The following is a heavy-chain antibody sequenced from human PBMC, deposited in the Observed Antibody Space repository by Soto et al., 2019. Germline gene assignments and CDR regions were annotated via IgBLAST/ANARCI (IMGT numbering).Heavy chain of an antibody. CDR1: GGSISSGDYY. J-gene: IGHJ6*02. D-gene: IGHD3-10*01. CDR2: IYYTGST. V-gene: IGHV4-31*03. Sequence: TLSLTCTVSGGSISSGDYYWSWIRQLPGKGLEWMGNIYYTGSTYYSPSLKSRVTLSVDTSKNQFSLKLSSVTAADTAVYYCARDQGDYYGSRTYSFGMDVWGQGTTVTVSS. CDR3: ARDQGDYYGSRTYSFGMDV.